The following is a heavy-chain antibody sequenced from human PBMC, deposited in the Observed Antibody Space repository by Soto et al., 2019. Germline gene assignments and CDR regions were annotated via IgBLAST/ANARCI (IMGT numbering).Heavy chain of an antibody. CDR3: ARDGGAGITIFGVVILNWFDP. Sequence: QVVLVQSGVEVKKPGASVKVSCTASGYTFNTYGISWVRQAPGQGLEWMGWISADNGNTNYSQKFQGRVTITRDTSASTAYMELSSLRSEDTAVYYCARDGGAGITIFGVVILNWFDPWGQGTLVTVSS. D-gene: IGHD3-3*01. J-gene: IGHJ5*02. CDR1: GYTFNTYG. CDR2: ISADNGNT. V-gene: IGHV1-18*01.